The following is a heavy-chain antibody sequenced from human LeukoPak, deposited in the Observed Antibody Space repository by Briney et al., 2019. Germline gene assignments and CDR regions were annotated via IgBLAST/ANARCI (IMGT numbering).Heavy chain of an antibody. CDR1: GFTFSSYW. D-gene: IGHD2-15*01. J-gene: IGHJ6*03. Sequence: GGSLRLSCAASGFTFSSYWMSWVRQAPGKGLEWVANIKQDGSEKYYVDSVKGRFTISRDNAKNSLYLQMNGLRAEDTAVYYCARGRGGGNYYYYYMDVWGKGTTVTVSS. CDR2: IKQDGSEK. CDR3: ARGRGGGNYYYYYMDV. V-gene: IGHV3-7*01.